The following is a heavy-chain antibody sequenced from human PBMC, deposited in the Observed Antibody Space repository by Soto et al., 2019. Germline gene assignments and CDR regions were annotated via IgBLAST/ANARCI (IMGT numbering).Heavy chain of an antibody. CDR1: GGSISSGGYS. D-gene: IGHD2-15*01. V-gene: IGHV4-30-2*01. CDR3: ASNVADDDDLDV. Sequence: QLQLQESGSGLVKPSQTLSLTCAVSGGSISSGGYSWPWILQPPGKGLEWIGYIHHSGNTYYNPSLKSRVTISGDRSKNQFTLNLSSVAAADTAVYYCASNVADDDDLDVWGQGTMVTVSS. CDR2: IHHSGNT. J-gene: IGHJ3*01.